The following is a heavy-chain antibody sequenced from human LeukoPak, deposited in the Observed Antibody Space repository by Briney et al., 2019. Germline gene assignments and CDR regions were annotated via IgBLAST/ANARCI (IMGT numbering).Heavy chain of an antibody. Sequence: GGSLRLSCAGSGFTFSTYWMHWVRQAPGGGLVWVSGINTDGSTTSYADSVKGRFTISRDNAKNTVYLQMSSLGAEDTAVYYCAKESGYDVDLEYWGQGALVTVSS. CDR3: AKESGYDVDLEY. V-gene: IGHV3-74*01. CDR2: INTDGSTT. D-gene: IGHD5-12*01. CDR1: GFTFSTYW. J-gene: IGHJ4*02.